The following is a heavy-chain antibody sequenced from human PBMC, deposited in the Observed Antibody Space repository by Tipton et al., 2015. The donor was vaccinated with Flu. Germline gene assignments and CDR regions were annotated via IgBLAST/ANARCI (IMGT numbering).Heavy chain of an antibody. CDR2: MSSTGENT. Sequence: SLRLSCAASGFTFSTYAMSWVRQAPGKGLEWVSSMSSTGENTYYADSVRGRFTISRDNAKSMLYLEMNSLRAEDTAVYYCAKDHESSGWLNWFDPRGQGALVTVSS. V-gene: IGHV3-23*01. CDR3: AKDHESSGWLNWFDP. D-gene: IGHD6-19*01. CDR1: GFTFSTYA. J-gene: IGHJ5*02.